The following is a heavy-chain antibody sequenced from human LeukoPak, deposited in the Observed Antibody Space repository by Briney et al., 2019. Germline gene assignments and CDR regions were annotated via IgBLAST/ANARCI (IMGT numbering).Heavy chain of an antibody. V-gene: IGHV4-59*13. J-gene: IGHJ4*02. Sequence: SETLSLTFTVSGDSIINYYWSWIRMPPGKGLEWIGYIYYIGTTNYNPSLNSRVTISIDTSKNQFSLKLSSVTAADTAVYYCAREGVGSSGYYPFDYWGQGILVTVSS. CDR1: GDSIINYY. CDR3: AREGVGSSGYYPFDY. CDR2: IYYIGTT. D-gene: IGHD3-22*01.